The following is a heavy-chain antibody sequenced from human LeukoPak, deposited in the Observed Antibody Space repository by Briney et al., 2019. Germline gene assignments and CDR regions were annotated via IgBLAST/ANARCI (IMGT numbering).Heavy chain of an antibody. CDR1: GYTFTGYY. V-gene: IGHV1-2*02. D-gene: IGHD3-22*01. J-gene: IGHJ4*02. CDR3: ARGHDSSGYIPDY. Sequence: ASVKVFCKASGYTFTGYYMHWVRQAPGQGLEWMGWINPNSGGTNYAQKFQGRVTMTRDTSISTAYMELSRLRSDDTAVYCCARGHDSSGYIPDYWGQGTLVTVSS. CDR2: INPNSGGT.